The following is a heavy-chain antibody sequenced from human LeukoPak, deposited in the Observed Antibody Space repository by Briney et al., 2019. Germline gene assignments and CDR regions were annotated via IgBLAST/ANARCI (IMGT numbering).Heavy chain of an antibody. Sequence: AGGSLRLSCAASGFTFSSYGMHWVRQAPGKGLEWVAFIRNDGSNKYYADSVKGRFTISRDNSKNTLYLQMNSLRADDTAVYYCAKDFGFDYWGQGTLVTVSS. D-gene: IGHD3-3*01. J-gene: IGHJ4*02. CDR3: AKDFGFDY. CDR2: IRNDGSNK. CDR1: GFTFSSYG. V-gene: IGHV3-30*02.